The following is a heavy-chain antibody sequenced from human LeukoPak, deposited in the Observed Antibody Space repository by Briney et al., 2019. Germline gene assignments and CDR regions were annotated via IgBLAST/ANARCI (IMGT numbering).Heavy chain of an antibody. CDR3: ARDLNYYDSSGYYYAFDI. D-gene: IGHD3-22*01. Sequence: PGGSLRLSCAASGFTFSSYAMSWVRQAPGKGLEWVSAISGSGGSTYYADSVKGRFTVSRDNSKNTLYLQMNSLRAEDTAVYYCARDLNYYDSSGYYYAFDIWGQGTMVTVSS. V-gene: IGHV3-23*01. CDR1: GFTFSSYA. CDR2: ISGSGGST. J-gene: IGHJ3*02.